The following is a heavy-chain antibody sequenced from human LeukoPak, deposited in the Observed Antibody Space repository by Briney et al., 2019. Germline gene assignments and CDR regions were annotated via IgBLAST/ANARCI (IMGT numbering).Heavy chain of an antibody. Sequence: PGGSLRLSCAASGLTFSSDAMSWVRQAPGKGLEWVSAISGSGGSTYYADSVEGRFTISRDNSKNTLYLQMNSLRAEDTAVYYCAKIGENYDSSGYYDYWGQGTLVTVSS. J-gene: IGHJ4*02. CDR1: GLTFSSDA. CDR2: ISGSGGST. CDR3: AKIGENYDSSGYYDY. V-gene: IGHV3-23*01. D-gene: IGHD3-22*01.